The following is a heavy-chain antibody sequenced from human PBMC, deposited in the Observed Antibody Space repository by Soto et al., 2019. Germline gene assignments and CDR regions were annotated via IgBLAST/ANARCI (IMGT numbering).Heavy chain of an antibody. J-gene: IGHJ4*02. Sequence: QVQLVESGGGVVQPGRYLRLSCAASGFTFSSYAMHWVRQAPGKGLEWVAVISYDGSNKYYADSVKGRFTISRDNSKNTLYLQMNSLRAEDTAVYYCARDDQQWLGYWGQGTLVTVSS. V-gene: IGHV3-30-3*01. CDR2: ISYDGSNK. CDR3: ARDDQQWLGY. D-gene: IGHD6-19*01. CDR1: GFTFSSYA.